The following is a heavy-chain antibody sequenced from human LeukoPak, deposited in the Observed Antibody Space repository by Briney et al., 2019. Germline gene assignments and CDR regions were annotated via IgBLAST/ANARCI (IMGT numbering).Heavy chain of an antibody. CDR2: IYYSGTT. V-gene: IGHV4-31*03. Sequence: PSQTLSLTCTVSGGSISSGGYYWSWIRQHPGKGLEWIGYIYYSGTTYYNPSLKSRLTISVDTSKNQFSLKLSSVTAADTAVYYCARDYGGNSALRIWGQGTLVTVSP. CDR3: ARDYGGNSALRI. J-gene: IGHJ4*02. D-gene: IGHD4-23*01. CDR1: GGSISSGGYY.